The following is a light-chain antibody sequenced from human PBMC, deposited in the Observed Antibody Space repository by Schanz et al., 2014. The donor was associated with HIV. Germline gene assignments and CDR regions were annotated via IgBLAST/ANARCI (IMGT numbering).Light chain of an antibody. Sequence: DVHMTQSPSSLSASVGDNVTITCRASQNISTYLNWYQQRPGKAPKLLIYAALNLQSGVPSRFSGSGSGTDFTLTISILYSLFFFFYYCQQSYSTPHTFGQGTKLEIK. CDR1: QNISTY. V-gene: IGKV1-39*01. CDR3: QQSYSTPHT. CDR2: AAL. J-gene: IGKJ2*01.